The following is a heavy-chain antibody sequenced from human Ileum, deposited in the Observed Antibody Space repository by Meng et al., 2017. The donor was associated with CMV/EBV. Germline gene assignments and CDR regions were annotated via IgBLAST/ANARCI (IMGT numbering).Heavy chain of an antibody. CDR2: IFRDDYSA. D-gene: IGHD2-21*02. CDR1: GFTFTTYY. CDR3: AKRVHKMSDGTAAGY. J-gene: IGHJ4*02. Sequence: GESLKISCAASGFTFTTYYIHWVRQAPGKGLEWVSHIFRDDYSARYAESVKGRFTVSRDNSKNTVYLQMTSLRVEDTAVYYCAKRVHKMSDGTAAGYWGQGTRVTVSS. V-gene: IGHV3-74*01.